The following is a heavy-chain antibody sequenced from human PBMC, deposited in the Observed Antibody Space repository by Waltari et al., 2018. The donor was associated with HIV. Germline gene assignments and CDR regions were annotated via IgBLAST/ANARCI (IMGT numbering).Heavy chain of an antibody. Sequence: QVQLQQWGAGLLKPSETLSLTCAVYGGSFSGYSWTWIRQPPGKGLEWIGEINHSGGTNYNPSLKSRVTISADTSKNQISLNLSSVTAADTAVYYCARARGHGVQGVLITMTAFDIWGQGTMVTVSS. V-gene: IGHV4-34*01. CDR3: ARARGHGVQGVLITMTAFDI. J-gene: IGHJ3*02. CDR1: GGSFSGYS. D-gene: IGHD3-10*01. CDR2: INHSGGT.